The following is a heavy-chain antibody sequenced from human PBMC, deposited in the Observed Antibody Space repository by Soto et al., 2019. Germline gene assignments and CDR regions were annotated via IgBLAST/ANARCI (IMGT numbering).Heavy chain of an antibody. CDR2: IYWDDDR. D-gene: IGHD2-15*01. CDR1: GFSLSTNGVG. J-gene: IGHJ4*02. CDR3: AQRRVGDGSGWDVGGFDY. V-gene: IGHV2-5*02. Sequence: QITLKESGPTRVKPTQTLALTCNFSGFSLSTNGVGVGWIRQPPGKALECLGIIYWDDDRRYSPSLKNRLTITKDTSKNEVDLIMTNMDPEDTGTDDCAQRRVGDGSGWDVGGFDYWGQGFLVTVSA.